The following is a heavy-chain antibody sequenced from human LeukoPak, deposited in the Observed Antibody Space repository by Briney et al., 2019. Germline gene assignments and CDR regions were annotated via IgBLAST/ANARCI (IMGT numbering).Heavy chain of an antibody. J-gene: IGHJ4*02. D-gene: IGHD4-17*01. CDR2: INPNTGDT. Sequence: GASVKVSCKASGYRFTVYYMHWVREAPGQGLEWMGWINPNTGDTKYAQKFLGRVTMTRDTSIDTAYMELSRLRSDDTAVYYCATLYGDYVTSDYWGQGPLVTVSS. CDR3: ATLYGDYVTSDY. CDR1: GYRFTVYY. V-gene: IGHV1-2*02.